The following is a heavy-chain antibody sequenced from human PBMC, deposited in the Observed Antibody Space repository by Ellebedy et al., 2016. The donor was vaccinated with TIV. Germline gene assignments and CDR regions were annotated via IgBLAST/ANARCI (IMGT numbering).Heavy chain of an antibody. CDR1: GYTFTGSY. CDR3: ARADYSSRSPLDY. Sequence: AASVKVSCKASGYTFTGSYIHWVRQAPGQGLEWMGWISPQSGGFYHAHKFQGRVTMTRDTSISTAYMELSRLRSDDTAVYYCARADYSSRSPLDYWGQGTLVTVSS. J-gene: IGHJ4*02. CDR2: ISPQSGGF. D-gene: IGHD6-13*01. V-gene: IGHV1-2*02.